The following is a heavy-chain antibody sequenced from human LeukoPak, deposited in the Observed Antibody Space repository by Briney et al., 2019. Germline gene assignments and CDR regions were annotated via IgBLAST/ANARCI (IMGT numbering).Heavy chain of an antibody. D-gene: IGHD1-26*01. Sequence: PGGSLRLSCAASGFTFSSYGMHWVRQAPGKGLEWVAVIWYDGSNKYYADSVKGRFTISRDNSKNTLYLQMNSLRAEDTAVYYCATSGSYYRVEYWGQGTLVTVSS. CDR1: GFTFSSYG. CDR3: ATSGSYYRVEY. V-gene: IGHV3-33*01. J-gene: IGHJ4*02. CDR2: IWYDGSNK.